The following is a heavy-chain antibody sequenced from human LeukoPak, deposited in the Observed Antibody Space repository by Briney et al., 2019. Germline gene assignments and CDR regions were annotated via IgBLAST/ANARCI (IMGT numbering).Heavy chain of an antibody. CDR1: GFTFSSYA. D-gene: IGHD2-2*01. V-gene: IGHV3-23*01. Sequence: GGSLRLSCAASGFTFSSYAMSWVRQAPGKGLEWVSAISGSGGSTYYADSVKGRFTISRDNSKNTLYLQMNSLRAEDTAVYYCAKDRGYCSSASCYAGHFDYWGQGTLVTVSS. CDR2: ISGSGGST. J-gene: IGHJ4*02. CDR3: AKDRGYCSSASCYAGHFDY.